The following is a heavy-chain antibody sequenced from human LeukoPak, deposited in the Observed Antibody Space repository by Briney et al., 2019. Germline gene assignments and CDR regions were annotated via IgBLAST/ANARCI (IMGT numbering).Heavy chain of an antibody. V-gene: IGHV3-23*01. CDR2: ISGSGGST. Sequence: GGSLRLSCAASGFTFSSYAMSWVRQAPGKGPEWVSAISGSGGSTYYADSVKGRFTISRDNSKNTLYLQMNSLRAEDTAVYYCAKGTAVAGIFDYWGQGTLVTVSS. CDR3: AKGTAVAGIFDY. J-gene: IGHJ4*02. CDR1: GFTFSSYA. D-gene: IGHD6-19*01.